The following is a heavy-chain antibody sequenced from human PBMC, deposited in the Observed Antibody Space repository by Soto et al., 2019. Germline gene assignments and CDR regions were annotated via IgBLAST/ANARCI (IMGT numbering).Heavy chain of an antibody. Sequence: QVQLVQSGAEVKKPGSSVKVSCKASGGTFSSYAISWVRQAPGQGLEWMGGIIPIFGTANYAQKLHGRVTITAGESTSTAYMEMSSLRSEDTAVYYCARDRPLAYCIGDCYIFDYWCQGTLVTVSS. CDR3: ARDRPLAYCIGDCYIFDY. CDR2: IIPIFGTA. J-gene: IGHJ4*02. D-gene: IGHD2-21*02. V-gene: IGHV1-69*01. CDR1: GGTFSSYA.